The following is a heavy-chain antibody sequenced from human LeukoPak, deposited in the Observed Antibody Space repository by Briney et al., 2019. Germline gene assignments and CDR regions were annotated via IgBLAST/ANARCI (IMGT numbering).Heavy chain of an antibody. J-gene: IGHJ4*02. D-gene: IGHD4-23*01. CDR3: AREGGTVVTSDY. CDR1: GDSISNGAYY. CDR2: IHNSGNT. V-gene: IGHV4-31*03. Sequence: SETLSLTCTVSGDSISNGAYYWSWIRQHPGKGLEWIGYIHNSGNTYYNPSLRRRVIMSLDTSKSQFSLKLNSVTAADTAVYFCAREGGTVVTSDYWGQGTLVTVSS.